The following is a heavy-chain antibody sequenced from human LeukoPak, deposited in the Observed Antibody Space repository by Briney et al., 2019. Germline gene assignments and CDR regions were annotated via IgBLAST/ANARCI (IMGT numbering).Heavy chain of an antibody. D-gene: IGHD6-13*01. V-gene: IGHV4-59*08. J-gene: IGHJ3*02. CDR1: GGSISSYY. Sequence: PSETLSLTCTVSGGSISSYYWSWIRQPPGKGLEWIGYIHYSGSTNYNPSLKSRVTISVDTSKNQFSLKLSSVTAADTAVYYCARRYPSAAGDAFDIWGQGTMVTVSS. CDR3: ARRYPSAAGDAFDI. CDR2: IHYSGST.